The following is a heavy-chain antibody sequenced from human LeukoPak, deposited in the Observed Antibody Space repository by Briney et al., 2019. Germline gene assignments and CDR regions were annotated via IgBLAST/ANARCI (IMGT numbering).Heavy chain of an antibody. Sequence: GRSLRLSCAASGFTFSSYAMHWVRQAPGKGLEWVSLISYDGSNKYYADSVKGRFTISRDNSKNTLYLQMNSLRAEDTAVYYCARGEYYYDSSGRGFDLWGQGTLVTVSS. J-gene: IGHJ2*01. CDR1: GFTFSSYA. CDR2: ISYDGSNK. D-gene: IGHD3-22*01. CDR3: ARGEYYYDSSGRGFDL. V-gene: IGHV3-30-3*01.